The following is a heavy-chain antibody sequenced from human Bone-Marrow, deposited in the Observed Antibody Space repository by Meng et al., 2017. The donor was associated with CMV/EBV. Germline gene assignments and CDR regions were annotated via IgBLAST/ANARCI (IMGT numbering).Heavy chain of an antibody. D-gene: IGHD6-19*01. J-gene: IGHJ4*02. CDR1: GFTFRTSW. CDR3: ANSLGYSSGW. CDR2: ISTDGSTT. V-gene: IGHV3-74*01. Sequence: LSCAVSGFTFRTSWIHCVRQAPGKGLVWVSHISTDGSTTNYADFVKGRFTISRDNAKNTLHLQMNGLRADDPAVYYCANSLGYSSGWWGQGTLVTVSS.